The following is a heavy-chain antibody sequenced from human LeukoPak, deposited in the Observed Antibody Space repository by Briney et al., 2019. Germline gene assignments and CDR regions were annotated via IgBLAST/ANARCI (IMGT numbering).Heavy chain of an antibody. CDR2: IYYSGST. CDR1: GGSISSSSYY. J-gene: IGHJ4*02. CDR3: ASRSGWYEVAFDY. D-gene: IGHD6-19*01. Sequence: PSETLSLTCTVSGGSISSSSYYWGWIRQPPGKGLEWIGSIYYSGSTYYNPSLKSRVTISVDTSKSQFSLKLSSVTAADTAVYYCASRSGWYEVAFDYWGQGTLVTVSS. V-gene: IGHV4-39*07.